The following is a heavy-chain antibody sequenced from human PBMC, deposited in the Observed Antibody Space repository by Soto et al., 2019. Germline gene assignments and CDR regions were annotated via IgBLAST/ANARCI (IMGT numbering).Heavy chain of an antibody. D-gene: IGHD4-17*01. CDR1: GFTFSSYG. Sequence: GGSLRLSCAASGFTFSSYGMHWVRQAPGKGLEWVAVISYDGSNKYYADSVKGRFTISRDNSKNTLYLQMNSLRAEDTAVYYCAKGPTVTDFYWGQGTLVTVSS. CDR2: ISYDGSNK. V-gene: IGHV3-30*18. J-gene: IGHJ4*02. CDR3: AKGPTVTDFY.